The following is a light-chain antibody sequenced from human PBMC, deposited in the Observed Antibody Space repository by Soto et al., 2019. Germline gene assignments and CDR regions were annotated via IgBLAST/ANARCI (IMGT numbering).Light chain of an antibody. CDR1: SSDVGGYNY. CDR3: TSYVGRDNLCV. J-gene: IGLJ1*01. CDR2: EVS. V-gene: IGLV2-8*01. Sequence: QSVLTQPPSASGSPGQSVTISCIGTSSDVGGYNYVSWYQQYPGKAPKLMIYEVSKRPSGVPDRFSGFKSGNTASLTVSGLQPEDEADYYCTSYVGRDNLCVFGTGTKLTVL.